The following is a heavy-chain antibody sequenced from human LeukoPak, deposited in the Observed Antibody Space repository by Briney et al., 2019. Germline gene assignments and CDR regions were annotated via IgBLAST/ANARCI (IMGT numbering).Heavy chain of an antibody. CDR3: AKEYYYYDMHN. CDR2: ISGGGAST. V-gene: IGHV3-23*01. D-gene: IGHD3-22*01. CDR1: GFTFSSYS. Sequence: GGSLRLSCAASGFTFSSYSVNWVRQAPGKGLEWVSSISGGGASTHYADSVKGRFTISRDNSKNTLYLQMNSLRADDTAVYYCAKEYYYYDMHNWGQGTLVTVSS. J-gene: IGHJ4*02.